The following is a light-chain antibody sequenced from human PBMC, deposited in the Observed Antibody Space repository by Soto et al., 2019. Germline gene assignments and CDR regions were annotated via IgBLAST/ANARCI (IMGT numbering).Light chain of an antibody. V-gene: IGKV1-5*03. Sequence: DIQMTQSPSTRSASVGDIVTITCRASQISSTWLAWYQQKPGKAPNLLIYKASRLESGVPSRFSGSGSGTEFTLTISSLQPDDFATYYCQQYDSWPLTFGGGTQVEIK. CDR3: QQYDSWPLT. CDR1: QISSTW. CDR2: KAS. J-gene: IGKJ4*01.